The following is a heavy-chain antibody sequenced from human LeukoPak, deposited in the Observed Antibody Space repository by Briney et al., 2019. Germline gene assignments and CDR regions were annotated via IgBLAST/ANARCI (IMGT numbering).Heavy chain of an antibody. J-gene: IGHJ5*02. D-gene: IGHD2-15*01. CDR2: INPNSGGT. CDR3: AREERDIVYNWFDP. V-gene: IGHV1-2*02. CDR1: GYAFTGYY. Sequence: ASVKVSCKASGYAFTGYYMHWVRQAPGQGLEWMGWINPNSGGTNYAQKFQGRVTMTRDTSISTAYMELSRLRSDDTAVYYCAREERDIVYNWFDPWGQGTLVTVSS.